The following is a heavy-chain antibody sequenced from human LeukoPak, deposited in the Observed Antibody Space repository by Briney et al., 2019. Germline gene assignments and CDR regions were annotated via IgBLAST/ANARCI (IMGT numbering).Heavy chain of an antibody. Sequence: SETLSLTCTVSGYSISSGYYWGWIRQPPGKGLEWIGSIYLSVSTNYNPSLKSRVTISVDTSKNQFSLKLSSVTAADTAVYYCARANYYDSSGYRGDYYYYYMDVWGKGTTVTISS. CDR3: ARANYYDSSGYRGDYYYYYMDV. D-gene: IGHD3-22*01. CDR1: GYSISSGYY. CDR2: IYLSVST. J-gene: IGHJ6*03. V-gene: IGHV4-38-2*02.